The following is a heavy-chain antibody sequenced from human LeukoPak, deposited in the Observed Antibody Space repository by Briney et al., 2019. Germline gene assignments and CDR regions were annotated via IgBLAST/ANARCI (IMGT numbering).Heavy chain of an antibody. CDR3: ARGGAARLHFQN. CDR1: GVSISTYY. Sequence: SETLSLTCTVSGVSISTYYWYWIRQPPGKGLEWIGYIYHSGSTNYNPSLQSRVTISVDTSKNQFSLNLNSVTAADTAVYYCARGGAARLHFQNWGQGTLVTVSS. D-gene: IGHD6-6*01. CDR2: IYHSGST. J-gene: IGHJ1*01. V-gene: IGHV4-59*01.